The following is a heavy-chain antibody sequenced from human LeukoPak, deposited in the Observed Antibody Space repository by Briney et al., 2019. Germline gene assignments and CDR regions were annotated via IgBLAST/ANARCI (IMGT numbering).Heavy chain of an antibody. Sequence: GGSLRLSCAASGITFSSYAMHWVRQAPGKGLEWVAVISYDGSNKYYADSVKGRFTISRDNAKNSLYLQMNSLRAEDTAVYYCARDLLTHSSSSYYYYYGMDVWGQGTTVTVSS. J-gene: IGHJ6*02. CDR1: GITFSSYA. CDR3: ARDLLTHSSSSYYYYYGMDV. D-gene: IGHD6-6*01. V-gene: IGHV3-30-3*01. CDR2: ISYDGSNK.